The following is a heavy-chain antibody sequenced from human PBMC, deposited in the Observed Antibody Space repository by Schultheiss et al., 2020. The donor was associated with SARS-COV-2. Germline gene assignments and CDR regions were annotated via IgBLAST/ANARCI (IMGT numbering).Heavy chain of an antibody. CDR1: GFTFSSYA. J-gene: IGHJ4*02. D-gene: IGHD1-1*01. Sequence: GGSLRLSCAASGFTFSSYAMSWVRQAPGKGLEWVSVIYSGGSTYYADSVKGRFTISRDNSKNTLYLQMNSLRAEDTAVYYCATPPTGTGDYWGQGTLVTVSS. CDR2: IYSGGST. CDR3: ATPPTGTGDY. V-gene: IGHV3-66*04.